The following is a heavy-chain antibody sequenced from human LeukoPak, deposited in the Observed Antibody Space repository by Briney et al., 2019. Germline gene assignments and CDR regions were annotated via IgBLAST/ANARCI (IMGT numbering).Heavy chain of an antibody. V-gene: IGHV4-34*01. CDR3: ARVRRLYSSGHYYFDY. D-gene: IGHD6-19*01. CDR2: INHSGST. CDR1: GGSFSGYY. J-gene: IGHJ4*02. Sequence: PSETLSLTCAVYGGSFSGYYWSWIRQPPGKGLEWIGEINHSGSTNYNPSLKSRVTISVDTSKNQFSLKLSSVTAADTAVYYCARVRRLYSSGHYYFDYWGQGTLVTVSS.